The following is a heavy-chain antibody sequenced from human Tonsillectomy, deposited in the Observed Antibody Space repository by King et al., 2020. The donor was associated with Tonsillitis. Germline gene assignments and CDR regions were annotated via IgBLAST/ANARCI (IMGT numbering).Heavy chain of an antibody. Sequence: VQLVEAGGGLVQAGGYLRLNCAASGFTFDNYALSWVRQAPGKGLEWVSTISGSGADTYYADSVKGRFTISRDSSENTLYLQMNTLRGEDTAVYYCTKEWNRWFDFDTTGVGFFESWGQGTLVTVSS. CDR2: ISGSGADT. CDR1: GFTFDNYA. CDR3: TKEWNRWFDFDTTGVGFFES. D-gene: IGHD3-22*01. V-gene: IGHV3-23*04. J-gene: IGHJ4*02.